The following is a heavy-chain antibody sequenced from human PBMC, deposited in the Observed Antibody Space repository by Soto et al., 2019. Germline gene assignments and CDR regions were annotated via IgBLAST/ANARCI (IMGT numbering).Heavy chain of an antibody. V-gene: IGHV2-5*02. Sequence: QITLKESGPTLVKPTQPLTLTCIFSGFSLRTYGVGVGWIRQPPGKALEWLALIYWDDDKRYNSSLKTRLTITKDTSENKVVLIMTDMDPVDTATYYGAHRHVYTHNDVGFDAWGQGTLVTVSS. J-gene: IGHJ5*02. CDR3: AHRHVYTHNDVGFDA. D-gene: IGHD1-1*01. CDR1: GFSLRTYGVG. CDR2: IYWDDDK.